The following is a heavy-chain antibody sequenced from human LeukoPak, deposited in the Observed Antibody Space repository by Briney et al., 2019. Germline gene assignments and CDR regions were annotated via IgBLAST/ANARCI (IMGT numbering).Heavy chain of an antibody. CDR2: ISSSSSYI. CDR1: GFTFSSYS. Sequence: PGGSLRLSCAASGFTFSSYSMNWVRQAPGKGLEWVSSISSSSSYIYYADSVKGRFTISRDNAKNSLYLQMNSLRAEDTAVYYCARGAVAGTENWFDPWGQGTLVTVSS. D-gene: IGHD6-19*01. V-gene: IGHV3-21*01. J-gene: IGHJ5*02. CDR3: ARGAVAGTENWFDP.